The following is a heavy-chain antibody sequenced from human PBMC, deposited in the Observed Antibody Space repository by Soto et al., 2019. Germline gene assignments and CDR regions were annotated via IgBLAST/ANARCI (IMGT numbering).Heavy chain of an antibody. V-gene: IGHV1-3*01. J-gene: IGHJ4*02. CDR2: INAGNGNT. CDR3: ASDYGSIWRL. Sequence: APGQSLEWIGRINAGNGNTQYSQNFQGRVTFTSDPSASTAFMELTNLRFEDRAMYYCASDYGSIWRLWGQGTLVSVSS. D-gene: IGHD6-19*01.